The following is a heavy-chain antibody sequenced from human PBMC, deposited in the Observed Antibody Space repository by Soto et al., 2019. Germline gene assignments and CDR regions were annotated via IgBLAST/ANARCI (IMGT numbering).Heavy chain of an antibody. Sequence: SETLSLTCTVSGGSISSGGYYWSWIRQHPGKGLEWIGYISYSGSTYYNPSLKSRVTISVDTPKNQFSLKLSSVTAADTAVYYCAREGYCTNGICFPVGWFDPWGQGTLVTVSS. D-gene: IGHD2-8*01. CDR3: AREGYCTNGICFPVGWFDP. V-gene: IGHV4-31*03. CDR1: GGSISSGGYY. J-gene: IGHJ5*02. CDR2: ISYSGST.